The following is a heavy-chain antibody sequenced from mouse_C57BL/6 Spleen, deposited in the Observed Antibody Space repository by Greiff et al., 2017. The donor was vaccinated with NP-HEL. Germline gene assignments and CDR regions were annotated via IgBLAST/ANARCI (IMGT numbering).Heavy chain of an antibody. J-gene: IGHJ2*01. CDR3: ARYEDSNYGGDY. CDR2: IRNKANGYTT. Sequence: EVMLVESGGGLVQPGGSLSLSCAASGFTFTDYYMSWVRQPPGKALEWLGFIRNKANGYTTEYSASVKGRFTISRDNSQSILYLQMNALGAEDSATYYCARYEDSNYGGDYWGQGTTLTVSS. CDR1: GFTFTDYY. D-gene: IGHD2-5*01. V-gene: IGHV7-3*01.